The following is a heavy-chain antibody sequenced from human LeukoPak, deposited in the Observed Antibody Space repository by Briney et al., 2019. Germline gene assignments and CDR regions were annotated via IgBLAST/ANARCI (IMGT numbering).Heavy chain of an antibody. CDR1: GASISSYY. J-gene: IGHJ4*02. CDR2: IHTTGGT. Sequence: PSETLSLTCTVSGASISSYYWSWIPQPAGKGLELIGRIHTTGGTRYNPSLKSRITMSVDASKNQFSLKVSSVTAADTAVYYCARDLALGYCPSSSCSSPLFEYWGQGTLVTVSS. D-gene: IGHD2-2*01. V-gene: IGHV4-4*07. CDR3: ARDLALGYCPSSSCSSPLFEY.